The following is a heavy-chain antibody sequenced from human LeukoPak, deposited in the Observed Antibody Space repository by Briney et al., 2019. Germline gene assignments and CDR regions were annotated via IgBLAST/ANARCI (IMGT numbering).Heavy chain of an antibody. J-gene: IGHJ4*02. Sequence: ASVKVSCKASGYTFTGYYMHWVRQAPGQGLEWMGWINPNSGNTGYAQKFQGRVTMTRNTSISTAYMELSSLRSEDTAVYYCARVSNLYYYGSGSYYPYWGQGTLVTVSS. CDR1: GYTFTGYY. D-gene: IGHD3-10*01. CDR2: INPNSGNT. V-gene: IGHV1-8*02. CDR3: ARVSNLYYYGSGSYYPY.